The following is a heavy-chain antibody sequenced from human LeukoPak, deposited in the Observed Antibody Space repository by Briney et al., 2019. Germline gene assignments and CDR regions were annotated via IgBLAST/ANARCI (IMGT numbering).Heavy chain of an antibody. Sequence: ASVKVSCKVSGYTLTELSMHWVRQAPGKGLEWMGGFDPEDGETIYAQKFQGRVTMTEDTSTDTAYMELSSLRSDDTAVYYCARGIHSSGWSAPYFDYWGQGTLVTVSS. CDR1: GYTLTELS. J-gene: IGHJ4*02. CDR2: FDPEDGET. CDR3: ARGIHSSGWSAPYFDY. V-gene: IGHV1-24*01. D-gene: IGHD6-19*01.